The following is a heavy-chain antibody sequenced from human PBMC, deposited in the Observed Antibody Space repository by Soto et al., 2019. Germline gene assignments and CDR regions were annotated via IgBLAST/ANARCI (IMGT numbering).Heavy chain of an antibody. J-gene: IGHJ6*02. CDR2: IYYSGST. CDR3: ARDLEYGSGSYYPYGMDV. V-gene: IGHV4-59*01. CDR1: GGSISSYY. Sequence: SETLSLTCTVFGGSISSYYWSWIRQPPGKGLEWIGYIYYSGSTNYNPSLKSRVTISVDTSKNQLSLKLSSVTAADTAVYYCARDLEYGSGSYYPYGMDVWGQGTTVTVSS. D-gene: IGHD3-10*01.